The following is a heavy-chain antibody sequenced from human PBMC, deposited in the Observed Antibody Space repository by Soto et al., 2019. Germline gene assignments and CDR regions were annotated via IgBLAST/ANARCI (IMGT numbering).Heavy chain of an antibody. Sequence: ASVKVSFKASGYTFTSYGISWVRQAPGQGLEWMGWISAYNGNTNYAQKLQGRVTMTTDTSTSTAYMELRSLRSDDTAVYYCASMIVGYWFDPWGQGTLVTFSS. V-gene: IGHV1-18*01. J-gene: IGHJ5*02. CDR3: ASMIVGYWFDP. CDR1: GYTFTSYG. D-gene: IGHD3-16*01. CDR2: ISAYNGNT.